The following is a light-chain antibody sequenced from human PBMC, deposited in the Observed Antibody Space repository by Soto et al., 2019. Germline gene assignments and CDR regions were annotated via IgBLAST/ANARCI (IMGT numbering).Light chain of an antibody. CDR2: SAS. CDR3: RQYFSYPVT. Sequence: DIQMTQSPSSLAASVGDRVTITCRASQGVRDYLGWFQQTPGKAPKRLIYSASSLQTGVPSRFSGSGSGTEFTLTIIRLQPEDFATYYCRQYFSYPVTFGQGTRVEIK. J-gene: IGKJ1*01. CDR1: QGVRDY. V-gene: IGKV1-17*01.